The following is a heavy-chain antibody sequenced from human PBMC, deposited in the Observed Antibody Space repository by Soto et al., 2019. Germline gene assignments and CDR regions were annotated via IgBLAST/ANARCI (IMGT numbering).Heavy chain of an antibody. J-gene: IGHJ5*02. D-gene: IGHD3-10*01. CDR3: ARGVRGAPMYNWFDP. V-gene: IGHV4-59*12. Sequence: SETLSLTCTVSGGSMNNYYWTWIRQPPGKGLEWIAYLYYGGNTNTNYNPSLRSRLTISVDRSKSQFSLKLSSVTAADMAVYYCARGVRGAPMYNWFDPWGQGTLVTVSS. CDR2: LYYGGNTNT. CDR1: GGSMNNYY.